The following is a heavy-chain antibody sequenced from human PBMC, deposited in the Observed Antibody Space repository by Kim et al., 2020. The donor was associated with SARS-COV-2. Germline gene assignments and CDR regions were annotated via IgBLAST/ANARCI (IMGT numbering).Heavy chain of an antibody. V-gene: IGHV4-39*07. CDR3: ARIEITMIVVNYYFDY. D-gene: IGHD3-22*01. Sequence: SLKSRVTISVDTSKNQFSLKLSSVTAADTAVYYCARIEITMIVVNYYFDYWGQGTLVTVSS. J-gene: IGHJ4*02.